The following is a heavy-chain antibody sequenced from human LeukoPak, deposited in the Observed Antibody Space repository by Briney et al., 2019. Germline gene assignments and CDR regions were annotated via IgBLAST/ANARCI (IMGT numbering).Heavy chain of an antibody. V-gene: IGHV4-59*01. CDR3: ARGGSTGTNLNWVDP. Sequence: PSETLSPTCTVSGDSISSYYWSWIRQPPGKGLEWIGYIYYSGSTNYNPSLKSRVTISVDTSKNQFSLKLSSVTAADTAVYYCARGGSTGTNLNWVDPWGQGTLVTVSS. CDR2: IYYSGST. D-gene: IGHD1-1*01. CDR1: GDSISSYY. J-gene: IGHJ5*02.